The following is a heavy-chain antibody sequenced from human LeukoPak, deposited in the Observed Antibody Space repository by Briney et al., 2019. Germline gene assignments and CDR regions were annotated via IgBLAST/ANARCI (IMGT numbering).Heavy chain of an antibody. CDR2: ISGSGGST. J-gene: IGHJ4*02. V-gene: IGHV3-23*01. Sequence: PGGSLRLSCAASGFTFSSYAMSWVRQAPGKGLEWVSAISGSGGSTYYADSVKGRLTISRDNSKNTLYLQMNSLRAEDTAVYYCAKGFDSSGYYGTFDFWGQGTLVTVSS. CDR3: AKGFDSSGYYGTFDF. D-gene: IGHD3-22*01. CDR1: GFTFSSYA.